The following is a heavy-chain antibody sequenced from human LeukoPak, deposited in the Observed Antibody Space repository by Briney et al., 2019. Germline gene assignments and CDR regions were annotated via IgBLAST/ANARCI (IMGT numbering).Heavy chain of an antibody. J-gene: IGHJ6*02. Sequence: PGGSLRLSCAASGFTFSSYGMHWVRQAPGKGLEWVAVISYDGSNKYYADSVKGRFTISRDNSKNTLYLQMNSLRAEDTAVYYCAKGRWDGDIVVVVAAEPYGMDVWGQGTTVTVSS. CDR2: ISYDGSNK. D-gene: IGHD2-15*01. CDR3: AKGRWDGDIVVVVAAEPYGMDV. CDR1: GFTFSSYG. V-gene: IGHV3-30*18.